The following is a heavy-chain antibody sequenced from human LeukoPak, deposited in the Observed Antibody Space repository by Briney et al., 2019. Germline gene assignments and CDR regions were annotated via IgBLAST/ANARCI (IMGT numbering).Heavy chain of an antibody. J-gene: IGHJ4*02. CDR2: IYYSGST. V-gene: IGHV4-59*01. D-gene: IGHD2-21*02. CDR3: ARDRGVTDTEFDY. Sequence: SETLSLTCTVSGGSISSYYWSWIRQPPGKGLEWIGYIYYSGSTNYNPSLKSRVTISVDTSKNQFSLKLSSATAADTAVYYCARDRGVTDTEFDYWGQGTLVTVSS. CDR1: GGSISSYY.